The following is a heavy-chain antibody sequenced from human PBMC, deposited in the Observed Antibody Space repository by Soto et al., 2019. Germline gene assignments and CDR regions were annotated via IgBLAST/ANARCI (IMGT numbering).Heavy chain of an antibody. CDR3: ARDPRGTNAAPWAVAGSSSWFDP. D-gene: IGHD6-19*01. J-gene: IGHJ5*02. V-gene: IGHV1-3*01. Sequence: ASVKVSCKASGYTFTSYAMHWVRQAPGQRLEWMGWINAGNGNTKYSQKFQGRVTITRDTSASTAYMGLSSLRSEDTAVYYCARDPRGTNAAPWAVAGSSSWFDPWGQGTLVTVSS. CDR2: INAGNGNT. CDR1: GYTFTSYA.